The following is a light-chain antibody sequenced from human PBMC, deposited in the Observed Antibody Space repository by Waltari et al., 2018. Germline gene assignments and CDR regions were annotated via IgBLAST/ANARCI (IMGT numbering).Light chain of an antibody. CDR2: KAC. CDR3: QQYDDFPFT. CDR1: QSISSW. J-gene: IGKJ2*01. Sequence: DIQMTQSPATLSASVGDRVTISCRASQSISSWLAWYQQKPGKAPKILIFKACFFESGVPSRFSGSGSGTEFSLTISSLQPEDFATYYCQQYDDFPFTFGQGTKVEVK. V-gene: IGKV1-5*03.